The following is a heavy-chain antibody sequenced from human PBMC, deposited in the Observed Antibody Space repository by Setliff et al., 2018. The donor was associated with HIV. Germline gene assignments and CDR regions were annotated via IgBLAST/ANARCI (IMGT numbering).Heavy chain of an antibody. Sequence: SETLSLTCTVPGDSISSYSWNWIRQSPGGGLEWIGFIFSSGRTKYNPSLQSRVTMSIDTSKNQFSLRLTSVTAADTAVYYCARRIDDSGSFPDKNWFDTWGQGSLVTVSS. J-gene: IGHJ5*02. CDR1: GDSISSYS. D-gene: IGHD3-10*01. CDR3: ARRIDDSGSFPDKNWFDT. V-gene: IGHV4-4*09. CDR2: IFSSGRT.